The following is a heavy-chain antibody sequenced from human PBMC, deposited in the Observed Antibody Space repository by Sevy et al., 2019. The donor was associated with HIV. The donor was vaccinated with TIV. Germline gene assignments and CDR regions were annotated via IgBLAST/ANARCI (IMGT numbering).Heavy chain of an antibody. CDR3: ARLNFSTGYYPAMYYFDT. CDR1: GDSVSGSS. Sequence: SETLSLFCSVSGDSVSGSSWSWIRQPPGKGLEWIGNIFESGNTNYYPSLKTRATISVDTSKNQFSLQLASVAAADTAVYYCARLNFSTGYYPAMYYFDTWGRGTLVTVSS. J-gene: IGHJ4*01. CDR2: IFESGNT. D-gene: IGHD3-9*01. V-gene: IGHV4-59*08.